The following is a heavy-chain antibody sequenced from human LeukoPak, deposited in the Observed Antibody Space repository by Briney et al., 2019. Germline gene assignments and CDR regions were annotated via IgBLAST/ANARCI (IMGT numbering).Heavy chain of an antibody. J-gene: IGHJ4*02. CDR1: GGSISSSSYY. D-gene: IGHD3-3*01. CDR2: IYYSGST. CDR3: ARPQESHYDFWSGYYTGGFDY. V-gene: IGHV4-39*01. Sequence: SETLSLTCTVSGGSISSSSYYWGWIRQPPGKGLEWIGIIYYSGSTYYNPSLKSRVTISVDTSKNQFSLKLSSVTAADTAVYYCARPQESHYDFWSGYYTGGFDYWGQGTLVTVSS.